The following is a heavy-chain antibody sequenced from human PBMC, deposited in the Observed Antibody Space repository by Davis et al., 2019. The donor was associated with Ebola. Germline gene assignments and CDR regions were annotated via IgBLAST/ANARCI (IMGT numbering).Heavy chain of an antibody. CDR3: ARAQFPTTSDH. CDR1: GYTFTNYG. CDR2: INPHNGNI. Sequence: AASVKVSCKASGYTFTNYGITWVRQAPGQGLEWMGWINPHNGNINYAQNVQGRVTMTTDTSTGTAYMEVGSLKSDDTAVYYCARAQFPTTSDHWGQGTLVTVSS. D-gene: IGHD1-1*01. J-gene: IGHJ4*02. V-gene: IGHV1-18*04.